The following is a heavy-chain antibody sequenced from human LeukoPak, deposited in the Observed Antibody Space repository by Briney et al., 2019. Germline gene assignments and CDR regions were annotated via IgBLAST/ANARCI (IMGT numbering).Heavy chain of an antibody. CDR3: ASYSSTSYFDY. CDR1: GLTFSHYW. V-gene: IGHV3-7*01. Sequence: EGSLRLSCAVSGLTFSHYWMSWVRQAPGKGLQWVANIKEDGSDKYYVDSVEGRFTISRDNAEKSVYLQMNSLRAEDTAVYYCASYSSTSYFDYRGQGTLVTVSS. CDR2: IKEDGSDK. J-gene: IGHJ4*02. D-gene: IGHD2-2*01.